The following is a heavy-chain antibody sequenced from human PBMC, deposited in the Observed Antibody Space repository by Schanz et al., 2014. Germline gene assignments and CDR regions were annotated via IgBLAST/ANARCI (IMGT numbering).Heavy chain of an antibody. CDR1: GFSFGTYA. J-gene: IGHJ4*02. D-gene: IGHD3-10*01. CDR3: AKYRGYYRVSGSYRELEY. Sequence: EVQLVESGGGWVQPGGSLRLSCAASGFSFGTYAMSWVRQAPGKGLLWVSAISGSGGSTYYADSVKGRFTISRDNSKNTLYLQMNSLRPEDTAVYYCAKYRGYYRVSGSYRELEYWGQGTLVTVSS. V-gene: IGHV3-23*04. CDR2: ISGSGGST.